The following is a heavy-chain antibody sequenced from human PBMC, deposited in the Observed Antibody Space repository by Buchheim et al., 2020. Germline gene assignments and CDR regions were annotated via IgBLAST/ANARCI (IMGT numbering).Heavy chain of an antibody. D-gene: IGHD4-17*01. CDR2: ISYDGSNK. Sequence: QVQLVESGGGVVQPGRSLRLSCAASGFTFSSYAMHWVRQAPGKGLEWVAVISYDGSNKYNADSVKGRLTISRDNSKNTLYLQMNSLRAEDTAVYYCARVQWFATTKYFDYWGQGTL. V-gene: IGHV3-30*04. CDR3: ARVQWFATTKYFDY. CDR1: GFTFSSYA. J-gene: IGHJ4*02.